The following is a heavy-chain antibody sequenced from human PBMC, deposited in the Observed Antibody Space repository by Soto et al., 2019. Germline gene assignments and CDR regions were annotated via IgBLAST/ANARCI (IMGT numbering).Heavy chain of an antibody. D-gene: IGHD3-10*01. J-gene: IGHJ5*02. CDR2: IYYSGST. CDR3: ARASGPIGFGEPLWWFDP. Sequence: SETLSLTCTVSGGSISSYYWSWIRQPPGKGLEWIGYIYYSGSTNYNPSLKSGVTISVDTSKNQFSLKLSSVTAADTAVYYCARASGPIGFGEPLWWFDPWGKGTLVTVDS. CDR1: GGSISSYY. V-gene: IGHV4-59*01.